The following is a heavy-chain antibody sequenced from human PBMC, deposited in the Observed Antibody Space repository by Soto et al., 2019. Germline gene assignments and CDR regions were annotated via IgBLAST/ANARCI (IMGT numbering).Heavy chain of an antibody. CDR3: ARLRSGGSGTPRPPPHVDY. D-gene: IGHD3-10*01. V-gene: IGHV4-39*01. J-gene: IGHJ4*02. Sequence: PSETLSLTCTVSGGSISSNTFYWTWIRQPPGKGLEWIGNIYYSGSTYYTPSLKSRVAISVDTSNSQFSLRLSSVTAADTAVYYCARLRSGGSGTPRPPPHVDYWGQGTLVTVSS. CDR1: GGSISSNTFY. CDR2: IYYSGST.